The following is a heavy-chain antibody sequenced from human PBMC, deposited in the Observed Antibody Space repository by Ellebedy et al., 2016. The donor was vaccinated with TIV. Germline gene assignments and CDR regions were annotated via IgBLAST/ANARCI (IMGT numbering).Heavy chain of an antibody. CDR2: IIPIFGTP. Sequence: SVKVSCKASGGTFGNYAISWVRQAPGQGLEWMGGIIPIFGTPNYAQKFQGRVTITADVFAKTAYMELSSLRPEDTAVYYCARHSTSGWYWSGFDVWGQGTMVTVSS. V-gene: IGHV1-69*13. D-gene: IGHD6-19*01. CDR3: ARHSTSGWYWSGFDV. CDR1: GGTFGNYA. J-gene: IGHJ3*01.